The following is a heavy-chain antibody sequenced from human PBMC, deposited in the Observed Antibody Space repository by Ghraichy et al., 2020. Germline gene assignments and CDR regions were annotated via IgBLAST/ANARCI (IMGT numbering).Heavy chain of an antibody. Sequence: GESLNISCEASGITFNRAWISWVRQAPGKGLEWVANINNDGTEEYYVDSVEGRFNISRDNDKNSVFLQMDSLRVDDTAIYYCARDPGWGALDIWGRGTVVTVSS. D-gene: IGHD7-27*01. J-gene: IGHJ3*02. V-gene: IGHV3-7*01. CDR2: INNDGTEE. CDR3: ARDPGWGALDI. CDR1: GITFNRAW.